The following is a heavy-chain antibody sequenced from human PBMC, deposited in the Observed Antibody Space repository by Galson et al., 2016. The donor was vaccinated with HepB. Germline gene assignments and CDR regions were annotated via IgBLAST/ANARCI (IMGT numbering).Heavy chain of an antibody. CDR3: ARDVRGSEDY. D-gene: IGHD1-26*01. CDR1: GFTFNNYD. Sequence: SLRLSCAASGFTFNNYDMHWFRQAPGKGLEWVSYITRSGGTTLYADSVKGRFTISRDNAKNPLYLQMNSLRDEDTAVYYCARDVRGSEDYWGQGTLVTVSS. V-gene: IGHV3-48*02. J-gene: IGHJ4*02. CDR2: ITRSGGTT.